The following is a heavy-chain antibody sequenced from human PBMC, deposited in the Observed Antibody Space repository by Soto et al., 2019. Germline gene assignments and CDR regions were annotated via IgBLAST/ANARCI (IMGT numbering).Heavy chain of an antibody. CDR1: GGSISSGDYY. D-gene: IGHD2-15*01. Sequence: SETLSLTCTVSGGSISSGDYYWSWIRQHPGKGLEWIGYIYYSGSTYYNPSLKSRLTISVDTSKNQFSLKLSSVTAADTAVYYCARAEWTVVAVGWFDPWGQGTLVTVSS. CDR3: ARAEWTVVAVGWFDP. J-gene: IGHJ5*02. V-gene: IGHV4-31*03. CDR2: IYYSGST.